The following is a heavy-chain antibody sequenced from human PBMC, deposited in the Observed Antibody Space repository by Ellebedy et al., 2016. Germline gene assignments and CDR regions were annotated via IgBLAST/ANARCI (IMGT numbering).Heavy chain of an antibody. Sequence: GESLKISXAASGFTFSSYGMHWVRQAPGKGLEWVALIWYDGSNKYYADSVKGRFTISRDNSKNTVYLQMNSLRAEDTAVYYCAKGPYYSNDYWGQGTLVTVSS. J-gene: IGHJ4*02. D-gene: IGHD3-10*01. V-gene: IGHV3-30*02. CDR1: GFTFSSYG. CDR3: AKGPYYSNDY. CDR2: IWYDGSNK.